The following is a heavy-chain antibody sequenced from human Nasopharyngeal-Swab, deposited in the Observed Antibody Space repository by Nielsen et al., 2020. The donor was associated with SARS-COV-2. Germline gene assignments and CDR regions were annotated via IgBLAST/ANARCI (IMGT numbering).Heavy chain of an antibody. CDR3: ARHLTTHPFDY. Sequence: GGSLRLSCAASGFTSSSYWMSWVRQAPGKGLEWVANIKQDGSEKYYVDSVKGRFTISRDNAKNSLYLQMNSLRAEDTAVYYCARHLTTHPFDYWGQGTLVTVSS. V-gene: IGHV3-7*03. D-gene: IGHD4/OR15-4a*01. J-gene: IGHJ4*02. CDR1: GFTSSSYW. CDR2: IKQDGSEK.